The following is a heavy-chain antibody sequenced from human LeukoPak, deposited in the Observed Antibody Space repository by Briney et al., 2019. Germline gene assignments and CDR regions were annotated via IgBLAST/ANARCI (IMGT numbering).Heavy chain of an antibody. Sequence: SETLSLTFTVSGGSISSYYWSWIRQPPGKGLEWLGYIYYSASTNYNPSLKSRVTISADTSKNQFSLKLSSVTAADTAVYYCARDTRNYYYYYMDVWGKGTTVTVSS. V-gene: IGHV4-59*01. D-gene: IGHD6-6*01. CDR3: ARDTRNYYYYYMDV. CDR1: GGSISSYY. CDR2: IYYSAST. J-gene: IGHJ6*03.